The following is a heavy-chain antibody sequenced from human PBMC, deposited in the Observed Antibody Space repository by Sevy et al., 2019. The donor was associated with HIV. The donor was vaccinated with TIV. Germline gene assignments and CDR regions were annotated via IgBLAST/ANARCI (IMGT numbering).Heavy chain of an antibody. Sequence: GGSLRLSCVASGFTFSDYYMSWIRQAPGKGLEWVSYISSSSSYTNYADSVKGRFTISRDNAKNSLYLQMNSLRAEDTAVYYCARGTSGSYYGAFDIWGQGTMVTVSS. CDR1: GFTFSDYY. CDR3: ARGTSGSYYGAFDI. J-gene: IGHJ3*02. D-gene: IGHD1-26*01. V-gene: IGHV3-11*06. CDR2: ISSSSSYT.